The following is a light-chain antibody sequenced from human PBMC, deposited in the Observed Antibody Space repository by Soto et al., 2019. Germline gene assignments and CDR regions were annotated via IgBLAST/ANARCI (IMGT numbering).Light chain of an antibody. V-gene: IGLV2-14*01. CDR3: TSPTPASLYV. J-gene: IGLJ1*01. CDR2: MVS. CDR1: SSDVGNYNY. Sequence: ALTQPASVSGSPGQSITISCTGTSSDVGNYNYVSWYQQYPGRVPKLLIYMVSNRPSGVSNRFSGSKSGNTASLTISGLQAEDEADYFCTSPTPASLYVFGTGTKVTVL.